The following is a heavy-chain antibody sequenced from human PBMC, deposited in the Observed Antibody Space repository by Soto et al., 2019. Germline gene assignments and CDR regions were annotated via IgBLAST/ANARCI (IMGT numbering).Heavy chain of an antibody. D-gene: IGHD4-17*01. V-gene: IGHV1-8*01. Sequence: QVQLVQSGAEVKKPGASVKVSCKASGYTFTSYDINWVRQATGQGLEWMGWMNPNRGNTGYAQKLQGRVTMTRNTSRSTAYMERSSLRSEATAVYYGAIDYGDYGVYFDYWGQGTLVTVSS. CDR2: MNPNRGNT. J-gene: IGHJ4*02. CDR3: AIDYGDYGVYFDY. CDR1: GYTFTSYD.